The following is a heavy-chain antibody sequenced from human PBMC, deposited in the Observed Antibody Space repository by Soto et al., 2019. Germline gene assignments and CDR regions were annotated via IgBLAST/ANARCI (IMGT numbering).Heavy chain of an antibody. V-gene: IGHV3-48*02. CDR2: ISGSSSTI. D-gene: IGHD3-9*01. CDR3: ARDYYVLRYFDWPDNYYYGMDV. CDR1: GFTFSSYS. J-gene: IGHJ6*02. Sequence: GGSLRLSCAASGFTFSSYSMNWVRQAPGKGLEWVSYISGSSSTIYYADSVKGRFTISRDNAKNSLYLQMNSLRDEDTAVYYCARDYYVLRYFDWPDNYYYGMDVWGQGTTVTVS.